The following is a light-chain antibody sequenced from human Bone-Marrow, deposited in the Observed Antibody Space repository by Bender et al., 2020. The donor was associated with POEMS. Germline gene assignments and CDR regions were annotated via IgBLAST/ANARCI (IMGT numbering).Light chain of an antibody. CDR2: EVI. CDR1: SDDIGNYNY. CDR3: ASYSNINSVV. V-gene: IGLV2-18*02. J-gene: IGLJ2*01. Sequence: QSALTQPPSESGSPGQSVTISCTGTSDDIGNYNYVSWYQHHPGRAPKLLIYEVIKRPSGVPDRFSGSKSGNTASLIISGLQTEDEADYYCASYSNINSVVFGGGTELTVL.